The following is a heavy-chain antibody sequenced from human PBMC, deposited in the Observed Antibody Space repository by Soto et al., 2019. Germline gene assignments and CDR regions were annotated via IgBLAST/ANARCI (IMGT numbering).Heavy chain of an antibody. J-gene: IGHJ4*02. D-gene: IGHD6-19*01. CDR1: RDTFPSYG. V-gene: IGHV1-18*01. Sequence: QVQLVQSGAEVKKPGASVKVSCKASRDTFPSYGISWVRQAPGHGLEWMGRISTYNGNAKYSQRPQGRVTMTTDTSTSTVSMEPRYLVSGDTAVYYCGRDPGYSSGWYIDHWGQGTLLSVSS. CDR2: ISTYNGNA. CDR3: GRDPGYSSGWYIDH.